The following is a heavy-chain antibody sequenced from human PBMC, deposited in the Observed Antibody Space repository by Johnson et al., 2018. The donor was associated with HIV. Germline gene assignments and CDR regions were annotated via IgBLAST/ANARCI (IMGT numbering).Heavy chain of an antibody. Sequence: VQLVESGGGLVKPGGSLRLSCAASGFTFSDYYMSWIRQAPGKGLEWVSVIYSGGSTYYADSVKGRFTISRDNSKNTLYLKMNSLRAEDTAVYYCARDGQLGAFDIWGQGTMVTVSS. J-gene: IGHJ3*02. CDR3: ARDGQLGAFDI. CDR2: IYSGGST. D-gene: IGHD1-1*01. CDR1: GFTFSDYY. V-gene: IGHV3-66*01.